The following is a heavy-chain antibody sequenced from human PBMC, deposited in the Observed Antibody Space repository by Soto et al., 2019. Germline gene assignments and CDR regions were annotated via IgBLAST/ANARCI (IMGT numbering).Heavy chain of an antibody. V-gene: IGHV1-8*01. D-gene: IGHD6-19*01. Sequence: QVQLVQSGAEVKKPGASVKVSCKASGYTFTSYDINWVRQATGQGLEWMGWMNPNSGNTANAQKFQGRITMTRNTSISTAYMELSSLRSEDTAVYFCARSVEWLASFDYWGQGTLVTVSS. CDR1: GYTFTSYD. CDR3: ARSVEWLASFDY. J-gene: IGHJ4*02. CDR2: MNPNSGNT.